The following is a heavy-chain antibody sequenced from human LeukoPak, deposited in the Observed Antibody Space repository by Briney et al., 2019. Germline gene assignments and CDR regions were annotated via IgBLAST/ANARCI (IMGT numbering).Heavy chain of an antibody. CDR1: GYTFTSYG. CDR2: ISAYNGNT. J-gene: IGHJ4*02. CDR3: ARVSHYYGPEIEY. Sequence: ASVKVSCKASGYTFTSYGITWVRQAPGQGLEWMGWISAYNGNTNYAQKVQGRVTMTTDTSTSTAYMELRRLRSDDTAVYYCARVSHYYGPEIEYWGQGTLVTVSS. V-gene: IGHV1-18*01. D-gene: IGHD3-10*01.